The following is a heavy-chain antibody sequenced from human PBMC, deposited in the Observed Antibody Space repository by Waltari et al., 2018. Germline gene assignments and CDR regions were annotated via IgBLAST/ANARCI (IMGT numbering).Heavy chain of an antibody. CDR2: ITGSGGRT. Sequence: EVQLLESGGGLVQPGGSLRVSCAASGFSFRSYFMSWVRRAPGKGLGGGSGITGSGGRTYYADSVNGRFTISRDNAKNTLYLQIDSLRAEDTALYYCAKAYGSGSGQMDYWGQGTLVTVSS. D-gene: IGHD3-10*01. J-gene: IGHJ4*02. CDR1: GFSFRSYF. CDR3: AKAYGSGSGQMDY. V-gene: IGHV3-23*01.